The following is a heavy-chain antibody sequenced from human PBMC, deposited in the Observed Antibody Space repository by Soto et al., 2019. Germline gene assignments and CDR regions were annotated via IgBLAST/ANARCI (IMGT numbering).Heavy chain of an antibody. CDR2: SIPIFGTA. CDR1: GFTFSNYG. D-gene: IGHD5-12*01. V-gene: IGHV1-69*01. J-gene: IGHJ6*02. CDR3: ARGRGYSGDDHYYYFDMDV. Sequence: QVQLVESGGGVVQPGRSLRLSCAASGFTFSNYGMHWVRQAPGKGLEWVGGSIPIFGTANYAQKFQGRVTISVDESTSTAYMELSSLRSEDTAVYYCARGRGYSGDDHYYYFDMDVWGQGTTVTVSS.